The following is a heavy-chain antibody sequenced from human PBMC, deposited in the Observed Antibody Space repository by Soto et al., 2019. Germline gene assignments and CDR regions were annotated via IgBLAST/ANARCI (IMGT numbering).Heavy chain of an antibody. Sequence: QVQLQQWGAGLLKPSETLSLTCAVYGESFSGYHWSWIRQPPGKGLEWIGEINHSGSTNYNPSLKSRVTISVDTSKNQLSLKLSSVTAADTAVYYCARGRRFVVPTKANFDYWGQGTLVTVSS. CDR3: ARGRRFVVPTKANFDY. D-gene: IGHD2-15*01. V-gene: IGHV4-34*01. J-gene: IGHJ4*02. CDR2: INHSGST. CDR1: GESFSGYH.